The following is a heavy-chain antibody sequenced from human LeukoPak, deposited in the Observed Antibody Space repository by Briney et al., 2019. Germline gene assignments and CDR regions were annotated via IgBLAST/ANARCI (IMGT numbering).Heavy chain of an antibody. CDR3: SVGGWYGIGFDY. CDR2: FDPEDGET. D-gene: IGHD6-19*01. V-gene: IGHV1-24*01. Sequence: ASVKVSCKVSGYTLTELSMHWVRQAPGKGLEWMGGFDPEDGETIYAQKFQGRVTMTEDTSTDTAYMELSSLRSEVTAVYYCSVGGWYGIGFDYWGQGTLVTVSS. CDR1: GYTLTELS. J-gene: IGHJ4*02.